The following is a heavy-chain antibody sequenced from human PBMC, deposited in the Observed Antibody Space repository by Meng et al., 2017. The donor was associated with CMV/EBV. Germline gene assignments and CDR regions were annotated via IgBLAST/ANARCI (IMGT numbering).Heavy chain of an antibody. D-gene: IGHD1-26*01. CDR3: AKDIKSGGYGVMGLFDY. CDR2: ISWNSGSI. J-gene: IGHJ4*02. CDR1: GFTFDAYA. V-gene: IGHV3-9*01. Sequence: GGSLRLSCAASGFTFDAYAMHWVRQAPGKGLEWVSGISWNSGSIGYADSVKGRFTISRDNAKNSLYMQMNRLRAEDTALYYCAKDIKSGGYGVMGLFDYWGQGTLVTVSS.